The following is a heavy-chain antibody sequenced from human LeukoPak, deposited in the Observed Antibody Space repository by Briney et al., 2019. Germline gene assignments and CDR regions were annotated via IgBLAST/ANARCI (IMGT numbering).Heavy chain of an antibody. D-gene: IGHD3-3*01. CDR1: GGSISSGGYS. CDR2: IYHSGST. J-gene: IGHJ4*02. CDR3: ARSAGDYDFWSGYYTRYFDY. Sequence: SQTLSLTCAVSGGSISSGGYSWSWIRQPPGKGLEWIGYIYHSGSTYYNPSLKSRVTISVDRSKNQFSLKLSSVTAADTAVYYCARSAGDYDFWSGYYTRYFDYWGQGTLVTVSS. V-gene: IGHV4-30-2*01.